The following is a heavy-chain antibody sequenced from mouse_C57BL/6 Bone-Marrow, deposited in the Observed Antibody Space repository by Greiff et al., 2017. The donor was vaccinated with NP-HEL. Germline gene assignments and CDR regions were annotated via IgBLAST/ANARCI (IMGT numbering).Heavy chain of an antibody. V-gene: IGHV1-42*01. CDR3: ARRLTGKDY. D-gene: IGHD4-1*01. Sequence: VQLKESGPELVKPGASVKISCKASGYSFTGYYMNWVKQSTEKSLEWIGEINPSTGGTSYNQKFKAQATLTVDKSSSTAYMQLKILTSEDSAVYYCARRLTGKDYWGKGTTVTVSS. J-gene: IGHJ4*01. CDR2: INPSTGGT. CDR1: GYSFTGYY.